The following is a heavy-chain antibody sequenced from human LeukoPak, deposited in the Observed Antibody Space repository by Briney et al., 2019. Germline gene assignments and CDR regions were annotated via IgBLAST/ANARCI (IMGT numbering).Heavy chain of an antibody. CDR1: GLSISSYY. D-gene: IGHD3-22*01. Sequence: SETLSLTCTVSGLSISSYYWSWIRPPPRKGLDWIGNIYDSGSTNYNPSLKSRLTISVDTSKNQCSLKLSSVTAADTAVYYCARQSISGSSLSYFDYWGQGTLVNVSS. CDR3: ARQSISGSSLSYFDY. CDR2: IYDSGST. V-gene: IGHV4-59*01. J-gene: IGHJ4*02.